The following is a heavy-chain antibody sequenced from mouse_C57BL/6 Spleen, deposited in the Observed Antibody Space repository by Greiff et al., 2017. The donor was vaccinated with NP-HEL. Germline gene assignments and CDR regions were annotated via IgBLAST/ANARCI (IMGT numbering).Heavy chain of an antibody. V-gene: IGHV1-61*01. CDR2: IYPSDSET. CDR1: GYTFTSYW. D-gene: IGHD2-3*01. J-gene: IGHJ3*01. Sequence: VQLQQPGAELVRPGSSVKLSCKASGYTFTSYWMDWVKQRPGQGLEWIGNIYPSDSETHYNQKFKDKATLTVDKSSSTAYMQLSSLTSEDSAVYYCARWDGYYGFAYWGQGTLVTVSA. CDR3: ARWDGYYGFAY.